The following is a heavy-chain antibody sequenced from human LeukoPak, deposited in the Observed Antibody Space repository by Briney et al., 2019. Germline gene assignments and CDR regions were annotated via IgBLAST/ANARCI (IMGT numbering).Heavy chain of an antibody. CDR3: AKSHRAAVYFFDY. V-gene: IGHV4-31*03. D-gene: IGHD6-25*01. J-gene: IGHJ4*02. CDR2: IYYSGST. Sequence: SETLSLTCTVSGVSITSDGYYWSWIRQHPERGLEWIGYIYYSGSTYYNPSLKSRVLISRDTSKNQFSLELSSVTAAGTAVYYCAKSHRAAVYFFDYWGQGTLITVSS. CDR1: GVSITSDGYY.